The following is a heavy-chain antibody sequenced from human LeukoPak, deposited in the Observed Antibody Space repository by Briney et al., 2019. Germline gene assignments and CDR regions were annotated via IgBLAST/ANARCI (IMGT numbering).Heavy chain of an antibody. J-gene: IGHJ4*02. Sequence: SETLSLTCTVSGGSFTSFYWSWIRQPPGKGLEWIGYIYYTGSTEYHPSLKSRVTISLDTSKNQFSLKLTSVTAADTAVYYCARVYQSAEYYFDYWGQGNLVSVSS. D-gene: IGHD2-2*01. CDR1: GGSFTSFY. CDR2: IYYTGST. CDR3: ARVYQSAEYYFDY. V-gene: IGHV4-59*01.